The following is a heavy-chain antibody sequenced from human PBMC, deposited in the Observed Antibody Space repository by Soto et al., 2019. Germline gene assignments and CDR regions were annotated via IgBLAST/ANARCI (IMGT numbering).Heavy chain of an antibody. CDR3: ASYYYDSSGYYYVPGVY. Sequence: SXTLSLTCAVPGGSISSGGYYWCWIRQPPGKGLEWIGSIYYSGSTYYNPSLKSRVTISVDTSKNQFSLKLSSVTAADTAVYYCASYYYDSSGYYYVPGVYWGQGTLVTV. CDR1: GGSISSGGYY. V-gene: IGHV4-39*01. D-gene: IGHD3-22*01. J-gene: IGHJ4*02. CDR2: IYYSGST.